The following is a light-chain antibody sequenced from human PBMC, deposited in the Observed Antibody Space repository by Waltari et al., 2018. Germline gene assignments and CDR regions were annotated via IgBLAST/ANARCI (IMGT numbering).Light chain of an antibody. V-gene: IGLV1-44*01. CDR3: AAWDDSLNGAA. J-gene: IGLJ2*01. CDR2: RSD. Sequence: QSVLTQPPSASGTPGQRVTISCSGSRSNIGSGNVNWYQLFPGAAPKLLIYRSDQRPSGVPDRFSGSRSGTSASLAISGLQSEDEADYYCAAWDDSLNGAAFGGGTRLAVL. CDR1: RSNIGSGN.